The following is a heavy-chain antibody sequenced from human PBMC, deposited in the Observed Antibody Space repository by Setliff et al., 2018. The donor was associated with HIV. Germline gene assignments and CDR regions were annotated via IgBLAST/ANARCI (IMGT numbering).Heavy chain of an antibody. V-gene: IGHV1-3*01. CDR2: INVGSGNT. Sequence: ASVKVSCKASGYGFTRKIIHWVRQAPGQRLEWMGWINVGSGNTKYSLRFQDRVTLTRDTSATTAYMELSSLRSEDTAVYRCARDVGSVWHNWFDPWGQGTLVTVSS. J-gene: IGHJ5*02. CDR1: GYGFTRKI. CDR3: ARDVGSVWHNWFDP. D-gene: IGHD6-19*01.